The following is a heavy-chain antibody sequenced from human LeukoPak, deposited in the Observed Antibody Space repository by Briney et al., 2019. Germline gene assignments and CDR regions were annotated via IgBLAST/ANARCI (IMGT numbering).Heavy chain of an antibody. V-gene: IGHV3-30*18. CDR2: ISYDGSNK. D-gene: IGHD2/OR15-2a*01. Sequence: PGGSLRLSCAASGFTVSSNYMNWVRQAPGKGLEWVAVISYDGSNKYYADSVKGRFTISRDNSKNTLYLQMNSLRAEDTAVYYCAKDAHYFITTDAFDIWGQGTMVTVSS. CDR1: GFTVSSNY. CDR3: AKDAHYFITTDAFDI. J-gene: IGHJ3*02.